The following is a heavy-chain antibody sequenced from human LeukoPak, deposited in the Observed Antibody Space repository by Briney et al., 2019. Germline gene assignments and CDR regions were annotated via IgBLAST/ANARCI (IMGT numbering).Heavy chain of an antibody. CDR1: GGSISSGSYY. V-gene: IGHV4-61*02. CDR2: IYTSGGT. J-gene: IGHJ5*02. D-gene: IGHD2-21*02. Sequence: SETLSLTCTVSGGSISSGSYYWSWIRQPAGKGLEWIGRIYTSGGTNYNPSLKSRVIISVDTSKNQFSLKLSSVTAADTAVYYCARDNWRGREEDIAAYCGGDCYSGFDPWGQGTLVTVSS. CDR3: ARDNWRGREEDIAAYCGGDCYSGFDP.